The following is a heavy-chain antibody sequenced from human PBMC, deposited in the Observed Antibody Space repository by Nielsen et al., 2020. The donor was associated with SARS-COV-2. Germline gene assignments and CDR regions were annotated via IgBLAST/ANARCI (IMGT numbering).Heavy chain of an antibody. CDR1: GFTFSSYA. Sequence: GESLKISCAASGFTFSSYAMHWVRQAPGKGLEWVAVISYDGSNKYYADSVKGRFTISRDNAKNSLYLQMNSLRAEDTAVYYCAREAGDYDILTGYYHYYYYGMDVWGQGTTVTVSS. CDR3: AREAGDYDILTGYYHYYYYGMDV. CDR2: ISYDGSNK. V-gene: IGHV3-30*04. J-gene: IGHJ6*02. D-gene: IGHD3-9*01.